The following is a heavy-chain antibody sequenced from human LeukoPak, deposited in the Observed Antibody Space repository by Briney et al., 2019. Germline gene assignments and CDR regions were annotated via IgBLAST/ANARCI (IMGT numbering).Heavy chain of an antibody. CDR3: ARRVSVGAPFG. V-gene: IGHV3-66*04. D-gene: IGHD1-26*01. J-gene: IGHJ4*02. CDR2: IYSGGST. CDR1: GFTFSSYS. Sequence: TGGSLRLSCAASGFTFSSYSMNWVRQAPGKGLEWVSVIYSGGSTYYADSVKGRFTISRDNSKNTLYLQMNSLRAEDTAVYYCARRVSVGAPFGWGQGTLVTVSS.